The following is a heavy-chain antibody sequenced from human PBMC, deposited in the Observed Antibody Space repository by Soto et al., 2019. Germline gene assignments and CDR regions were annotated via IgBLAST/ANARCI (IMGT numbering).Heavy chain of an antibody. CDR1: GFSLSTSGVG. CDR3: AHSHGVYSNPDY. J-gene: IGHJ4*02. CDR2: IYWNDDE. V-gene: IGHV2-5*01. Sequence: QITLKESGPTLVKPTQTLTLTCTFSGFSLSTSGVGVGWIRQPPGKALEWLALIYWNDDERYSPSLKSRLTITKDTSKNQVVLTMTNMDPVDTATYYCAHSHGVYSNPDYWGQGTLVTVSS. D-gene: IGHD4-4*01.